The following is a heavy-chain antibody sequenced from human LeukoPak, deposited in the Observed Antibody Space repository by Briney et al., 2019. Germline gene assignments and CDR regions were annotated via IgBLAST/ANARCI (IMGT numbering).Heavy chain of an antibody. CDR3: TSDSSGYYFFS. V-gene: IGHV3-49*04. Sequence: GGSLRLSCTASGFTFGDYAMSWVRQAPGKGLEWVGFIRSKAYGGTTEYAASVKGRFTISRDDSKSIAYLQMNSLKTEDTAVYYCTSDSSGYYFFSGGQGTLVTVSS. CDR2: IRSKAYGGTT. D-gene: IGHD3-22*01. J-gene: IGHJ4*02. CDR1: GFTFGDYA.